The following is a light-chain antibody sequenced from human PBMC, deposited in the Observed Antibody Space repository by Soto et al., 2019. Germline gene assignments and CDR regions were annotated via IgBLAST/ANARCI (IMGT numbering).Light chain of an antibody. CDR3: AGWAERLNGPV. J-gene: IGLJ2*01. CDR2: SNN. CDR1: SSNIGSNT. Sequence: QSVLTQPPSASGTPGQRVTISCSGSSSNIGSNTVNWYQQLPGTAPKLLMYSNNQRPSGIPDRFSGSKSGTSASLAIGGLPTGDEAADDGAGWAERLNGPVFGGGTKLTVL. V-gene: IGLV1-44*01.